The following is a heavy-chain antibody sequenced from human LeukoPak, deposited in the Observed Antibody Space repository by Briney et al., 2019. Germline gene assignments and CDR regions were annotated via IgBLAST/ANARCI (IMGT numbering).Heavy chain of an antibody. D-gene: IGHD6-19*01. Sequence: GASVKVSCKASGYTFTGYYMHWVRQAPGQGLEWMGWINPNSGGTNYAQKFQGWVTMTRDTSISTAYMELSRLRSDDTAVYYCARELTGSGWFLKFDPWGQGTLVTVSS. V-gene: IGHV1-2*04. CDR1: GYTFTGYY. CDR3: ARELTGSGWFLKFDP. J-gene: IGHJ5*02. CDR2: INPNSGGT.